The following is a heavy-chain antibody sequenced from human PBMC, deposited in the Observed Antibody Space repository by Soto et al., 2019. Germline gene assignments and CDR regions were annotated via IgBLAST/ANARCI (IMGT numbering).Heavy chain of an antibody. CDR3: ARDYRVLTMVRAVLWAY. J-gene: IGHJ4*02. CDR2: INPNSGGT. D-gene: IGHD3-10*01. CDR1: GYTFTGYY. V-gene: IGHV1-2*02. Sequence: EASVKVSCRASGYTFTGYYRHWVRQAPGQGLEWMGWINPNSGGTNYAQKFQGRVTMTRDTSISTAYMELSRLRSDDTAVYYCARDYRVLTMVRAVLWAYLGQGTLVTVCS.